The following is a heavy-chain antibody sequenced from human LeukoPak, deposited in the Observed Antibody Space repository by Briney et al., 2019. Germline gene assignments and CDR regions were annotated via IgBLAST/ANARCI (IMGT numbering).Heavy chain of an antibody. J-gene: IGHJ5*02. CDR3: ARDQGYQLLSPNNWFDP. V-gene: IGHV1-69*13. CDR1: GGTFSSYA. CDR2: IIPIFGTA. Sequence: ASVKVSFKASGGTFSSYAISWVRQAPGQGLEWMGGIIPIFGTANYAQKFQGRVTITADESTSTAYMELSSLRSEDTAVYYCARDQGYQLLSPNNWFDPWGQGTLVTVSS. D-gene: IGHD2-2*01.